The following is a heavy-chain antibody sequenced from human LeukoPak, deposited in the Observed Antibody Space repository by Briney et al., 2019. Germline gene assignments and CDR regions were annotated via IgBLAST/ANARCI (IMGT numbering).Heavy chain of an antibody. CDR3: TRIAHRYFDY. CDR1: GFTFGEYA. Sequence: QPGGALRLSCTASGFTFGEYAMSWFRQAPGKGLEWVGFIRSKAYGGTAEYAASVKGRFTISRDDSKSIAYLQMNSLKTEDTAVYYCTRIAHRYFDYWGQGTLVTVSS. J-gene: IGHJ4*02. V-gene: IGHV3-49*03. CDR2: IRSKAYGGTA.